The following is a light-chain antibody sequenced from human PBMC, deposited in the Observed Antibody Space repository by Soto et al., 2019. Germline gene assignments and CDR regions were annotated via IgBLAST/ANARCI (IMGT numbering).Light chain of an antibody. CDR2: DAS. J-gene: IGKJ1*01. Sequence: EIVLTQSPGTLSLSPGERATLSCRASQSVSSSYLAWYQQKPGQAPRLLIYDASSRATDIPDRFTGSGSGTDFTLTISRLEPEDFAVYYCQHYGTSLWTFGQGTMVDIK. CDR1: QSVSSSY. CDR3: QHYGTSLWT. V-gene: IGKV3-20*01.